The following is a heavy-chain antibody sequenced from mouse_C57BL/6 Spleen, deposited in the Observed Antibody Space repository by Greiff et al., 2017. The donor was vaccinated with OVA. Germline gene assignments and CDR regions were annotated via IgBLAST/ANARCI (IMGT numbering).Heavy chain of an antibody. CDR2: IDPSDSYT. CDR3: ARGDYGSVYLDFAY. CDR1: GYTFTSYW. Sequence: QVQLQQPGAELVMPGASVKLSCKASGYTFTSYWMHWVKQRPGQGLEWIGEIDPSDSYTNYNQKFKGKSTFTVDKSSSTAYMQLSSLTSEDSEVYYCARGDYGSVYLDFAYWGQGTLVTVST. V-gene: IGHV1-69*01. J-gene: IGHJ3*01. D-gene: IGHD1-1*01.